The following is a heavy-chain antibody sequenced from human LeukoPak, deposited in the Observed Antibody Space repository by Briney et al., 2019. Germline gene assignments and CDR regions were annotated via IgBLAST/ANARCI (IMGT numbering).Heavy chain of an antibody. J-gene: IGHJ4*02. CDR2: IYHSGST. CDR3: ARSRNGPYGDFDY. Sequence: PSETLSLTCTVSGYSISSGYYWGWIRQPPGKGLEWIGSIYHSGSTYYNPSLKSRVTISVDTSKNQFSLKLSSVTAADTAVYYCARSRNGPYGDFDYWGQGTLVTVSS. V-gene: IGHV4-38-2*02. CDR1: GYSISSGYY. D-gene: IGHD4-17*01.